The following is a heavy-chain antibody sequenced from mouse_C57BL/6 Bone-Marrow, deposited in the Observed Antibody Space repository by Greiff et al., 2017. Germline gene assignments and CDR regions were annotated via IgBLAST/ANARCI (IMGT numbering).Heavy chain of an antibody. D-gene: IGHD2-1*01. Sequence: EVKVVESGGGLVQSGRSLRLSCATSGFTFSDFYMEWVRQAPGKGLEWIAASRNKANDYTTEYSASVKGRLIVSRDTSQSILYLQMNALRAEDTAIYYCARDALYYGYFDVWGTATTVTVSS. CDR3: ARDALYYGYFDV. J-gene: IGHJ1*03. CDR1: GFTFSDFY. CDR2: SRNKANDYTT. V-gene: IGHV7-1*01.